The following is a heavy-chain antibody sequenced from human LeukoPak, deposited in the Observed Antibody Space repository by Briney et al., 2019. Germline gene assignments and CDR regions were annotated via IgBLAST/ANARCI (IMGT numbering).Heavy chain of an antibody. CDR3: ARVGGREGYYYGMDV. CDR2: IYSGGST. J-gene: IGHJ6*02. V-gene: IGHV3-66*01. CDR1: GFTVSSNY. Sequence: HPGGSLRLSCAASGFTVSSNYMNWVRQAPGKGLEWVSVIYSGGSTYYADSVKGRFTISRDNSKNTLYLQMNSLRAEDTAVYYCARVGGREGYYYGMDVWGQGTTVTVS. D-gene: IGHD1-26*01.